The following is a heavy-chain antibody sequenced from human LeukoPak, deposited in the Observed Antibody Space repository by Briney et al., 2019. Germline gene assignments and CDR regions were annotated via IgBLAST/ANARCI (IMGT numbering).Heavy chain of an antibody. CDR2: IYYSEST. V-gene: IGHV4-59*01. Sequence: SETLSLTCTVAGDSISNYYWSWIRQPPGKGLEWIGYIYYSESTNYNPSLKRRVTISTETSKSQFSLNLRSVTAEDTGIYYCARGRCRNSGCRPYFDYRGQGTQVTV. CDR1: GDSISNYY. CDR3: ARGRCRNSGCRPYFDY. D-gene: IGHD2/OR15-2a*01. J-gene: IGHJ4*02.